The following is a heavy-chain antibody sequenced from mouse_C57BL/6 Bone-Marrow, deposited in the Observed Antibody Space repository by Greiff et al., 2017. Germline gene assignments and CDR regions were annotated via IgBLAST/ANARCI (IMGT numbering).Heavy chain of an antibody. V-gene: IGHV14-4*01. CDR2: IDPENGDT. Sequence: EVQLQQSGAELVRPGASVKLSCTASGFNIKDDYMHWVKQRPEQGLEWIGWIDPENGDTEYASKFQGKATITADPSSNTAYLQLSSLTSEDTAVYYCTTGSYYYGSSYDYFDYWGQGTTLTVSS. CDR1: GFNIKDDY. D-gene: IGHD1-1*01. J-gene: IGHJ2*01. CDR3: TTGSYYYGSSYDYFDY.